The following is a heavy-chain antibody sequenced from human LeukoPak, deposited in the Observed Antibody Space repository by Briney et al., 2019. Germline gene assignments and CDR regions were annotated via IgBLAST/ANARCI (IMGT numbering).Heavy chain of an antibody. Sequence: GGSLRLSCAASGFPFSSYGMHWVRQAPGKGLEWVAVLSYDGSNEYYADSVKGRFTISRDNSKNTLYLQMNSLRAEDTAMYYCARDAYFALWGRGTLVTVSS. CDR1: GFPFSSYG. V-gene: IGHV3-30*03. J-gene: IGHJ2*01. CDR2: LSYDGSNE. CDR3: ARDAYFAL. D-gene: IGHD2-21*01.